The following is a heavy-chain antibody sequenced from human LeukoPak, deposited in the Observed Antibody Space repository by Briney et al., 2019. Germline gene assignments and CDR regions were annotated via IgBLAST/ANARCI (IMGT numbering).Heavy chain of an antibody. J-gene: IGHJ4*02. V-gene: IGHV1-2*02. CDR3: ARDSGMVTFHY. CDR1: GYTFTDYY. Sequence: ASVKVSCKASGYTFTDYYIHWMRQAPGQGLEWMGWIYPNSGGTNYAQNFQGRVTMTRDTSISTAYLELSSLRSDDTAVYYCARDSGMVTFHYWGQGTLVTVSS. D-gene: IGHD5-18*01. CDR2: IYPNSGGT.